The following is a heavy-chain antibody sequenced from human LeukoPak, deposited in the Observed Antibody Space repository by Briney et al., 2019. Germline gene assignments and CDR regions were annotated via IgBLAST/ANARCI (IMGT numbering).Heavy chain of an antibody. CDR1: GYSISSGYY. D-gene: IGHD3-10*01. CDR3: TRGPLLWFGELRFDP. Sequence: PSETLSLTCTVSGYSISSGYYWGWIRQPPGKGLEWIGGMYYSGTTYYNPSLKSRVTISVDTSKNQFSLKLNSVTAADTAVYYCTRGPLLWFGELRFDPWGQGILVTVSS. J-gene: IGHJ5*02. CDR2: MYYSGTT. V-gene: IGHV4-38-2*02.